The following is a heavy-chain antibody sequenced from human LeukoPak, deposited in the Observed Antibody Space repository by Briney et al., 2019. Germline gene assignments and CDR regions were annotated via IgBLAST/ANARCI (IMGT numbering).Heavy chain of an antibody. CDR1: GLTFSNYA. J-gene: IGHJ4*02. CDR2: ISGSGGGT. D-gene: IGHD6-13*01. CDR3: ARNDRYSSSPRYYFDY. V-gene: IGHV3-23*01. Sequence: GGSLRLSCAASGLTFSNYAMSWVRQAPGEGLEWVSTISGSGGGTNYPDPVKGRFTISRDNSKNTLYLQMNSLRAEDTAVYYCARNDRYSSSPRYYFDYWGQGTLVTVSS.